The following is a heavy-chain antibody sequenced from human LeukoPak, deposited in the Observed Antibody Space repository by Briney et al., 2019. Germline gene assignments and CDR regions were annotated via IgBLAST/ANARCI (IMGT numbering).Heavy chain of an antibody. CDR2: IRASGDST. J-gene: IGHJ4*02. V-gene: IGHV3-23*01. D-gene: IGHD6-19*01. Sequence: GGSLRLSCAASGFTFSNYAMSWVRQAPGKGLEWVSSIRASGDSTYYADSVKGRFTISRDNSKNTQYLRMNSLRAEDTAVYYCAKDLAVADYWGQGTLVTVSS. CDR1: GFTFSNYA. CDR3: AKDLAVADY.